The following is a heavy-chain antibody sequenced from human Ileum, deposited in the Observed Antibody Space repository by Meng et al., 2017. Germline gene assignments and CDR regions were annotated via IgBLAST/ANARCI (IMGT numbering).Heavy chain of an antibody. J-gene: IGHJ4*02. D-gene: IGHD1-1*01. V-gene: IGHV3-15*04. CDR3: TTEVQRCHKN. Sequence: EVQLVESGGGLVKPVGSLRPSCVASGFRFSNAWVSWVRQVPGKGLEWVGRIEIETRGLPTCYAAPLKGRFSISSDDSKNALYLQMNRLKTQDSAIYYCTTEVQRCHKNWGQGALVTVSS. CDR2: IEIETRGLPT. CDR1: GFRFSNAW.